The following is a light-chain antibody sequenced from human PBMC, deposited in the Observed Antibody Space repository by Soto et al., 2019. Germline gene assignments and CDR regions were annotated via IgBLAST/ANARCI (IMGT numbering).Light chain of an antibody. CDR2: GAS. V-gene: IGKV3-15*01. J-gene: IGKJ1*01. CDR3: QQYGSSAW. CDR1: QSVSSN. Sequence: EIVLTQSPATLSVSPGERATLSCRASQSVSSNLAWYQQKPGQAPRLLIYGASTRATGIPARFSGSGSGTGFTLTISSLQSEDFAVYYCQQYGSSAWFGQGTKVDIK.